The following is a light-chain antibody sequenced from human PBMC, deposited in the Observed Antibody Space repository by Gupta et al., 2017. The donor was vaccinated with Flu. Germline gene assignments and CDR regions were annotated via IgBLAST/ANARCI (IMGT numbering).Light chain of an antibody. CDR3: QQYANWRPGPFT. J-gene: IGKJ3*01. CDR2: GAS. V-gene: IGKV3-15*01. Sequence: IMPQSLATLSVSPGDGVTLSCRASQTINANVYWYQQKPAQVPRLFVYGASTSATDIPSRFSGSGSGTEFNLTISSLQSEDFAVDVCQQYANWRPGPFTFGPGTKVEI. CDR1: QTINAN.